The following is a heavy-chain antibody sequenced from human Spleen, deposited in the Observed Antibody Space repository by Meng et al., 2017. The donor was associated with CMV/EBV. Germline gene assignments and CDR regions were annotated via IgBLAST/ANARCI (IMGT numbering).Heavy chain of an antibody. V-gene: IGHV1-69*02. CDR1: GDTCNDYT. J-gene: IGHJ4*02. CDR2: IIPVLDMV. Sequence: SGDTCNDYTINWVRQAPGQGLEWMGRIIPVLDMVNYAQKFQGRVTISADKSTSTAYMELSSLRSEDTAVYYCARGGEYSSSWYTFDYWGQGTLVTVSS. D-gene: IGHD6-13*01. CDR3: ARGGEYSSSWYTFDY.